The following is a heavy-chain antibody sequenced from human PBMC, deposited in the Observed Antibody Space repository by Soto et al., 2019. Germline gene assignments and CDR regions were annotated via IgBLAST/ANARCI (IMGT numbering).Heavy chain of an antibody. CDR1: CGSLSSGGYY. J-gene: IGHJ5*02. Sequence: SDTLCLTCTVSCGSLSSGGYYWSWIRQHPGKGLEWIGYIYYSGSTYYNPSLKSRVTISVDTSKNQFSLKLSSVTAADTAVYYCAREGGLPTTAYTPWFDPWGQGTLVPVSS. CDR2: IYYSGST. V-gene: IGHV4-31*03. D-gene: IGHD5-12*01. CDR3: AREGGLPTTAYTPWFDP.